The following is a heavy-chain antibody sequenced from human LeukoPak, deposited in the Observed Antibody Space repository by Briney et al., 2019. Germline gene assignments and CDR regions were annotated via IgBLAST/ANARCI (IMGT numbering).Heavy chain of an antibody. Sequence: SETLSLTCAVYSGAFSGFYWSWIRQSPGRGLEWIGEIDHSERTNYNPSLKSRVSISVDTSRNHLSLNLTSVTAADSAIYYCARGIRRTTAVRQYYYYGMDVWGQGTTVIVSS. D-gene: IGHD6-6*01. J-gene: IGHJ6*02. CDR2: IDHSERT. CDR3: ARGIRRTTAVRQYYYYGMDV. CDR1: SGAFSGFY. V-gene: IGHV4-34*01.